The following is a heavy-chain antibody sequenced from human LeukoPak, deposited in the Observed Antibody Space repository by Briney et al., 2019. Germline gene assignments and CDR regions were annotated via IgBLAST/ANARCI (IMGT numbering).Heavy chain of an antibody. D-gene: IGHD6-13*01. J-gene: IGHJ5*02. CDR3: ARVKYSSSWYHWFDP. CDR1: GGSISSYY. V-gene: IGHV4-4*09. CDR2: IYTSGST. Sequence: SETLSLTCTVSGGSISSYYWSWIRQPPGKGLEWIGYIYTSGSTNYNPSLKSRVTISVDTSKSQFSLKLSSVTAADTAVYYCARVKYSSSWYHWFDPWGQGTLVTVSS.